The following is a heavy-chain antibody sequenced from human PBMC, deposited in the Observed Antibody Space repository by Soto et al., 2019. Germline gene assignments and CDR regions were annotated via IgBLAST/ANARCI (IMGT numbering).Heavy chain of an antibody. Sequence: TLSLTCTVSGGSISSYYWSWIRQPPGKGLEWIGYIYYSGSTNYNPSLKSRVTISVDTSKNQFSLKLSSVTAADTAVYYCASVNILTGYYLDYWGQGTLVTGSS. V-gene: IGHV4-59*08. CDR1: GGSISSYY. D-gene: IGHD3-9*01. CDR3: ASVNILTGYYLDY. J-gene: IGHJ4*02. CDR2: IYYSGST.